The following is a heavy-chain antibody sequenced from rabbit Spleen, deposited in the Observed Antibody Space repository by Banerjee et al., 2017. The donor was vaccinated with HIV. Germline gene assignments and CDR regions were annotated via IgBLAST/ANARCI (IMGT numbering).Heavy chain of an antibody. J-gene: IGHJ6*01. Sequence: QEQLEESGGDLVKPEGSLTLTCTASGFSLSNGYWISWVRQAPGKGLEWIACIDSGSSGFTYFATWAKGRFTISKTSSTTVTLQMTRLTAADTATYFCARDTGSSFSSYGMDLWGPGTLVTVS. D-gene: IGHD8-1*01. V-gene: IGHV1S45*01. CDR3: ARDTGSSFSSYGMDL. CDR2: IDSGSSGFT. CDR1: GFSLSNGYW.